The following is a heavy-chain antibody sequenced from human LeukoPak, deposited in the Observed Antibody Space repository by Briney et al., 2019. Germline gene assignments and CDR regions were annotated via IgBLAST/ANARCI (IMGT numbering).Heavy chain of an antibody. J-gene: IGHJ4*02. Sequence: GGSLRLSCAASGFTFSSYDMHWVRQATGKGLEWVSAIGTAGDTYYPGSVKGRFTISKENAKNSLYLQMNSLRAGDTAVYYCARMVRGGRFDYWGQGTLVTVSS. CDR3: ARMVRGGRFDY. CDR1: GFTFSSYD. D-gene: IGHD3-10*01. V-gene: IGHV3-13*01. CDR2: IGTAGDT.